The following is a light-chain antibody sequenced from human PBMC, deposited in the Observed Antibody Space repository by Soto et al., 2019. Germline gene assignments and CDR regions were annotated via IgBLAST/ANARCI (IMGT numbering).Light chain of an antibody. CDR1: QSVRNY. CDR2: KAS. CDR3: QHYNSYSEA. Sequence: DIHMTQSPSSLSASVGDSVTITCRASQSVRNYLNWYQHKTGKAPKILIYKASSLESGVPSRFRGSGSGTEFTLTISRLQPDDFETYYCQHYNSYSEAFGQGTKVDIK. J-gene: IGKJ1*01. V-gene: IGKV1-5*03.